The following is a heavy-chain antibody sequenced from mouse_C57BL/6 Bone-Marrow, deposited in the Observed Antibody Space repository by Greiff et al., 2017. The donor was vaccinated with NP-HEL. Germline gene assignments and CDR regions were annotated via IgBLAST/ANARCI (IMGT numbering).Heavy chain of an antibody. Sequence: VQLQQSGPELVKPGASVKISCKASGYSFTDYNMNWVKQSNGKSLEWIGVINPNYGTTSYNQKFKGKATLTVDQSSSTACMQLNSLTSEDSAVYYCAKRKDPLPDYYAMDYWGQGTSVTVSS. CDR3: AKRKDPLPDYYAMDY. CDR2: INPNYGTT. D-gene: IGHD6-1*01. CDR1: GYSFTDYN. V-gene: IGHV1-39*01. J-gene: IGHJ4*01.